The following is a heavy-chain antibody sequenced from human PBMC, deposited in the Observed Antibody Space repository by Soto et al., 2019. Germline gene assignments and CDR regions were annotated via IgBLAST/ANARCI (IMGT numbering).Heavy chain of an antibody. CDR3: ARDRVVVVPAAMRRQYYYYGMDV. V-gene: IGHV3-7*04. Sequence: GGSLRLSCAASGFTFSSYWMSWVRQAPGKGLEWVANIKQDGSEKYYVDSVKGRFTISRDNAKNSLYLQMNSLRAEDTAVYYCARDRVVVVPAAMRRQYYYYGMDVWGQGTTVTV. CDR2: IKQDGSEK. J-gene: IGHJ6*02. D-gene: IGHD2-2*01. CDR1: GFTFSSYW.